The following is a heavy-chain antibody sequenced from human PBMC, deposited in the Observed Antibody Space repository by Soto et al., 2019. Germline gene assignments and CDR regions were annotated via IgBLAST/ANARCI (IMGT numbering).Heavy chain of an antibody. CDR2: INHRGST. D-gene: IGHD3-10*01. CDR3: ARELRFGANWFDP. J-gene: IGHJ5*02. V-gene: IGHV4-34*01. CDR1: GGSFSGYY. Sequence: QVQLQQWGAGLLKPSETLSLTCAVYGGSFSGYYWSWIRQPPGKGLEWIGEINHRGSTNYNPSLQRRVTISVDPSKNQFSLKLSSVPAADTAVYYCARELRFGANWFDPWGQGTLVTVSS.